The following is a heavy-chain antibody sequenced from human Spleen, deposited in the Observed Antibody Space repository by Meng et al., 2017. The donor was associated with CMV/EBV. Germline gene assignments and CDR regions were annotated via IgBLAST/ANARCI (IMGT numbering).Heavy chain of an antibody. CDR2: IKQDGSEK. J-gene: IGHJ4*02. Sequence: GESLKISCAASGFSFSSYGMQWVRQAPGKGLEWVANIKQDGSEKYYVDSVKGRFTISRDNAKNSLYLQMNSLRAEDTAVYYCARVPEYGDYYFDYWGQGTLVTVSS. CDR3: ARVPEYGDYYFDY. CDR1: GFSFSSYG. D-gene: IGHD4-17*01. V-gene: IGHV3-7*01.